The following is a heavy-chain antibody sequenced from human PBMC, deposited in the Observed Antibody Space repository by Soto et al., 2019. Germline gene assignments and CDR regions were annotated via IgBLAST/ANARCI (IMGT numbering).Heavy chain of an antibody. J-gene: IGHJ4*02. CDR1: GFIFSDHY. D-gene: IGHD1-26*01. V-gene: IGHV3-72*01. Sequence: VQLVESAGGLVQPGGSLRLSCAASGFIFSDHYMDWVRQAPGKGLEWVGRIKNKANSYTTEYAASVKGRFTISRHDSYNSLYLQTNSLKPEDTAVYYCTRMSLVGAPGGRSFDCWGQGNLRTVSS. CDR3: TRMSLVGAPGGRSFDC. CDR2: IKNKANSYTT.